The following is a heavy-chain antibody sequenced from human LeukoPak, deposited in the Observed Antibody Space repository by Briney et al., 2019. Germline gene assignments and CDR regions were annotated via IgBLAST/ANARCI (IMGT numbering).Heavy chain of an antibody. CDR3: ARLPRYCSGGSCYSGGFDY. CDR2: IYYSGST. Sequence: SETLSLTCTVSGGSISSYYWSWIRQPPGKGLEWIGYIYYSGSTNYNPSLKSRVTISVDTSKNQFSLKLSPVTAADTAVYYCARLPRYCSGGSCYSGGFDYWGQGTLVTVSS. V-gene: IGHV4-59*08. CDR1: GGSISSYY. J-gene: IGHJ4*02. D-gene: IGHD2-15*01.